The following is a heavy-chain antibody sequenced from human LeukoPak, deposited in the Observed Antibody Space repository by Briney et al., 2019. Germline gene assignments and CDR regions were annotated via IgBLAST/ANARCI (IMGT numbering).Heavy chain of an antibody. CDR2: IYHSGST. J-gene: IGHJ2*01. V-gene: IGHV4-38-2*02. CDR3: ARYDSSGYYYVNWYFDL. D-gene: IGHD3-22*01. Sequence: SETLSLTCTVSGYSISSGYYWGWIRQPPGKGLEWIGSIYHSGSTYYNPSLKSRVTISVDTSKNQFSLKLSSVTAADTAVYYCARYDSSGYYYVNWYFDLWGRSTLVTVSS. CDR1: GYSISSGYY.